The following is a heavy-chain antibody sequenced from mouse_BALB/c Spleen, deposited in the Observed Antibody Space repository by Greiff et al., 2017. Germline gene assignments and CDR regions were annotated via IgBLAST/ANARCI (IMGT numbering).Heavy chain of an antibody. J-gene: IGHJ4*01. Sequence: VQLQQSGPGLVKPSQSLSLTCTVTGYSITSDYAWNWIRQFPGNKLEWMGYISYSGSTSYNPSLKSRISITRDTSKNQFFLQLNSVTTEDTATYYCARGYGNYEGYAMDYWGQGTSVTVSS. CDR1: GYSITSDYA. D-gene: IGHD2-10*02. V-gene: IGHV3-2*02. CDR2: ISYSGST. CDR3: ARGYGNYEGYAMDY.